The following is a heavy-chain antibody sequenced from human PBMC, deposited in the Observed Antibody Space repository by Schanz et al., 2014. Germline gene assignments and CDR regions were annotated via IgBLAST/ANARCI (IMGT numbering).Heavy chain of an antibody. D-gene: IGHD3-3*01. Sequence: EVQLLESGGGLVQPGGSLRLSCVASGFTFFGSFAMSWVRQAPGKGLEWVSGMSGSGSTADYADSVKGRFTISRDNGETSVYLQINSLRVEDTAVYYCARFLARYQYYGVDVWGQGTTVIVSS. CDR2: MSGSGSTA. CDR3: ARFLARYQYYGVDV. CDR1: GFTFFGSFA. V-gene: IGHV3-23*01. J-gene: IGHJ6*02.